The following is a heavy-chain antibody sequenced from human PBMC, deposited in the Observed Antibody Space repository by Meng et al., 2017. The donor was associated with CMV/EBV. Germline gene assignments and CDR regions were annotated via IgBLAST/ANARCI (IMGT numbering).Heavy chain of an antibody. CDR3: ARSRSGGGWYYFDY. CDR1: GFTFSSYW. J-gene: IGHJ4*02. CDR2: IKQDGSEK. Sequence: GESLKISCAASGFTFSSYWMSWVRQAPGKGLEWVANIKQDGSEKYYVDSVKGRFTISRDNAKNSLYLQMNSLRAEDTVVYYCARSRSGGGWYYFDYWGQGTLVTVSS. V-gene: IGHV3-7*01. D-gene: IGHD6-19*01.